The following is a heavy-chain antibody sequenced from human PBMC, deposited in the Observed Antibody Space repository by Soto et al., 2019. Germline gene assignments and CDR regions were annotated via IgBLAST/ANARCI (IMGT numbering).Heavy chain of an antibody. J-gene: IGHJ4*02. CDR3: ARAVGDTLYYLDS. D-gene: IGHD6-19*01. CDR1: SDSISSYS. CDR2: TDYSGNS. V-gene: IGHV4-59*08. Sequence: QVQLQESGPGLVRPSETLSLTCTVSSDSISSYSWFWIRQSPGKGLEWIGYTDYSGNSNYNPSLKSRVTRSGDTSKNQFSLRLSSVTAADTAVYYCARAVGDTLYYLDSWGQGTLVTGSS.